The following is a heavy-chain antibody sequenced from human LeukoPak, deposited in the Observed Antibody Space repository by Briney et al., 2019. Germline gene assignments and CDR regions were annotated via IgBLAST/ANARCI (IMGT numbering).Heavy chain of an antibody. D-gene: IGHD3-22*01. J-gene: IGHJ4*02. CDR1: GGTFSSYA. Sequence: SVKVSCTASGGTFSSYAISWVRQAPGQGLEWMGGIIPIFGTANYAQKFQGRVTITADESTSTAYMELSSLRSEDTAVYYCARSEDYYDSSGPFGYWGRGTLVTVSS. CDR3: ARSEDYYDSSGPFGY. V-gene: IGHV1-69*13. CDR2: IIPIFGTA.